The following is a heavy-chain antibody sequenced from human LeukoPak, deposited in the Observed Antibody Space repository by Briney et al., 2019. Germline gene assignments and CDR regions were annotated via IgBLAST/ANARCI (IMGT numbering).Heavy chain of an antibody. CDR1: GGSISTSYY. D-gene: IGHD2-8*01. J-gene: IGHJ4*02. Sequence: SETLSLTCTVSGGSISTSYYWGWIRQPPGKGLEWIGSIYYSGTTYYNPSLKSRVTISVDTSKNQFSLKLSSVTAADTAVYYCARSSNGVSLFDYWGQGTLVTVSS. CDR3: ARSSNGVSLFDY. CDR2: IYYSGTT. V-gene: IGHV4-39*01.